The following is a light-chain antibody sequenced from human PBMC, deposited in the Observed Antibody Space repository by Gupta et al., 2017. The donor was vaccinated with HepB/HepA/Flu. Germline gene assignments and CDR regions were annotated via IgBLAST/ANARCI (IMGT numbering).Light chain of an antibody. CDR1: QSVNSS. J-gene: IGKJ1*01. CDR3: QQGSKDPCT. Sequence: DIVFTQSPATLSLSPRARATISSTASQSVNSSSAWYLQNPGQAPRLLIYDASNRATRIPARCSSGGSRTDSTLTSSSLQAEDGAYYCWQQGSKDPCTFGHGTKVDI. V-gene: IGKV3-11*01. CDR2: DAS.